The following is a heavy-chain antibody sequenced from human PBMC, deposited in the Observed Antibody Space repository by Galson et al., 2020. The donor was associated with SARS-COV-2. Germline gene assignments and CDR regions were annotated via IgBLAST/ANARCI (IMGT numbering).Heavy chain of an antibody. CDR1: GYSFANYW. V-gene: IGHV5-51*01. J-gene: IGHJ4*02. D-gene: IGHD6-13*01. Sequence: HGESLKISCKGSGYSFANYWIGWVRQVPGKGLEWMGLIYPDDSDTRFSPSFQGQVTISANKSIRTAYLQWSSLKASDTAMYYCASSLSSWSLSGFDYWGQGTLVTVSS. CDR3: ASSLSSWSLSGFDY. CDR2: IYPDDSDT.